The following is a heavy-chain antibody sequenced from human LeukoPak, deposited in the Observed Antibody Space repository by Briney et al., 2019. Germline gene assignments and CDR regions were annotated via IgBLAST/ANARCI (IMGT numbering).Heavy chain of an antibody. J-gene: IGHJ6*02. CDR3: ARDGRTTVTTNYYYGMDV. Sequence: GGSLRLSCAASGFTFSSYWMSWVRQAPGKGLEWVANIKQDGSEKYYVDFVKGRFTISRDNAKNSLYLQMNSLRAEDTAVYYCARDGRTTVTTNYYYGMDVWGQGTTVTVSS. V-gene: IGHV3-7*01. D-gene: IGHD4-17*01. CDR2: IKQDGSEK. CDR1: GFTFSSYW.